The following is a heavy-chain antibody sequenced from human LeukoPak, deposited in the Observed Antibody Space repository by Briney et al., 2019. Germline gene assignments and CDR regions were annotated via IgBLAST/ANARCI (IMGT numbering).Heavy chain of an antibody. J-gene: IGHJ2*01. V-gene: IGHV4-59*01. CDR2: IYYSGST. CDR3: ARVGDFWSGYPNWYFDL. CDR1: GGSISSYY. D-gene: IGHD3-3*01. Sequence: PSETLSLTCTVSGGSISSYYWSWIRQPPGKGLEWIGYIYYSGSTNYNPSLKSRVTISVDTSKNQFSLKLSSVTAADTAVYYCARVGDFWSGYPNWYFDLWGRGILVTVSS.